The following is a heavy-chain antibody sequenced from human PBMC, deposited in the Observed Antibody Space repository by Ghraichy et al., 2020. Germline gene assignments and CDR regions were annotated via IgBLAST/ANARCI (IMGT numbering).Heavy chain of an antibody. CDR1: GFPFSSYA. V-gene: IGHV3-23*01. J-gene: IGHJ5*02. D-gene: IGHD2-15*01. Sequence: GGSLRLSCAASGFPFSSYAMSWVRQTTGKGLEWVSSISFSGANTYYAVSVKGRFTISRDNSKNTLYLQMNSLRADDTAVYYCAKAWGYCSAATCPSYNWFDPWGQVTLVTVSS. CDR2: ISFSGANT. CDR3: AKAWGYCSAATCPSYNWFDP.